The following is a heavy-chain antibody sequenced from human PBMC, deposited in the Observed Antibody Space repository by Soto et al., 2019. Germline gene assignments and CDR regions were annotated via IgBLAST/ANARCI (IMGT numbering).Heavy chain of an antibody. CDR3: ARRGGYSSSWFPNWFDP. CDR1: GDSISSGDYY. Sequence: SETLSLTCTVSGDSISSGDYYWSWIRQSPGKGLEWIGYIYYSGSTYYKPSLKSRVTISVDTSKNQFSLKLSSVTAADTAVYYCARRGGYSSSWFPNWFDPWGQGTLVTVSS. CDR2: IYYSGST. J-gene: IGHJ5*02. V-gene: IGHV4-30-4*01. D-gene: IGHD6-13*01.